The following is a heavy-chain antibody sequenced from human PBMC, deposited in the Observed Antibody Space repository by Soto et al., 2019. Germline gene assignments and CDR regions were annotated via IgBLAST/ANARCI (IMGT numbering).Heavy chain of an antibody. CDR1: GYTFTSYD. J-gene: IGHJ6*03. Sequence: GASVKVSCKASGYTFTSYDINWVRQATGQGLEWMGWMNPNSGNTGYAQKFQGRVTMTRNTSISTAYMELSSLRSEDTAVYYCATVGYCSGGSCYSGVDYYCYMDVWGKGTTVTVSS. D-gene: IGHD2-15*01. V-gene: IGHV1-8*01. CDR2: MNPNSGNT. CDR3: ATVGYCSGGSCYSGVDYYCYMDV.